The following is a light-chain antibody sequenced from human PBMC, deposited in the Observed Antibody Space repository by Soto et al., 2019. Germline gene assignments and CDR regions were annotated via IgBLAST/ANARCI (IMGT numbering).Light chain of an antibody. CDR3: QQYASYAPST. CDR1: HSIGTW. J-gene: IGKJ1*01. Sequence: DIQLTQSPSTLSASVGDRITITCRASHSIGTWLAWYQHRPGEGPKLLIHDDSSLESGVPSRFSGSGAATEFSRTLSRLESGDSAPYHCQQYASYAPSTFGQGKKVEIK. V-gene: IGKV1-5*01. CDR2: DDS.